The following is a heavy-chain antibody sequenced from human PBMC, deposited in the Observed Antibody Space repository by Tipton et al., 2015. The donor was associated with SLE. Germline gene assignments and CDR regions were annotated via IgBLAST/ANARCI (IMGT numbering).Heavy chain of an antibody. CDR1: GGSISSHY. D-gene: IGHD3-10*01. V-gene: IGHV4-59*11. CDR2: IYYSGST. CDR3: ARGDYGSGSYYNARRREPFDY. Sequence: TLSLTCTVSGGSISSHYWSWIRQPPGKGLEWIGYIYYSGSTNYNPSLKSRVTISVDTSKNQFSLKLSSVTAADTAVYYCARGDYGSGSYYNARRREPFDYWGQGTLVTVSS. J-gene: IGHJ4*02.